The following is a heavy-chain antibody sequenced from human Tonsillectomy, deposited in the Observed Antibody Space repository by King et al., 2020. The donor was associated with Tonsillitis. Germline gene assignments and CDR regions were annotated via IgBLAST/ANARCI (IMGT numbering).Heavy chain of an antibody. D-gene: IGHD6-19*01. CDR1: EFTFSSSW. J-gene: IGHJ4*02. V-gene: IGHV3-7*04. CDR3: ARDQAYSSFDY. Sequence: VQLVESGGGLVQPGGSLKLSCAASEFTFSSSWMTWVRQAPGKGVQWVATIKPDGREKYYADSVKGRFTVSRDNAKSSLDLQMNSLRSEDTALYYCARDQAYSSFDYWGQGTLVTVSS. CDR2: IKPDGREK.